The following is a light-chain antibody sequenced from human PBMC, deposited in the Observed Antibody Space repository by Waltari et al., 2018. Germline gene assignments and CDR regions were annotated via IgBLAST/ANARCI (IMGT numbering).Light chain of an antibody. J-gene: IGLJ2*01. CDR2: DTY. V-gene: IGLV7-46*01. Sequence: HAVVTQQPSLPVSPGGTVTPACHARRGAVPGDHHPYWFQQKPGQAPRTLIYDTYNKHSWTPARFTGFLLGGKAALTLSGAQPDDEADYYCLLSYRDARVFGGGTKVTVL. CDR3: LLSYRDARV. CDR1: RGAVPGDHH.